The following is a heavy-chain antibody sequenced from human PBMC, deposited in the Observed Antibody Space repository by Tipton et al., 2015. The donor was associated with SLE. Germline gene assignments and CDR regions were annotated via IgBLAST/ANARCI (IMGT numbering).Heavy chain of an antibody. CDR3: ARGPTIKIRFSSYFHYMDV. CDR1: GFTFSSYA. J-gene: IGHJ6*03. V-gene: IGHV3-23*04. D-gene: IGHD3-3*01. CDR2: INDSGNT. Sequence: QLVQSGGGLIQPGGSLRLSCTASGFTFSSYAMSWVRQAPGKGLEWIASINDSGNTQYNPSLKSRLTISVDTSKNQFSLRLNSVTAADTSVYFCARGPTIKIRFSSYFHYMDVWGKGTTVTVSS.